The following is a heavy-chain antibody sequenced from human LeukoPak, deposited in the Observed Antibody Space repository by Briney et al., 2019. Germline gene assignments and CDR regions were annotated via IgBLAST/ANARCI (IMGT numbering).Heavy chain of an antibody. V-gene: IGHV3-21*01. D-gene: IGHD3-3*01. CDR2: ISSSSSYI. J-gene: IGHJ4*02. CDR3: ARDGWLGRITIFGVPRGGFDY. CDR1: GFTFSSYS. Sequence: GGSLRLSCAASGFTFSSYSMNWVRQAPGKGLEWVSSISSSSSYIYYADSVKGRFTISRDNAKNSLYLQMNSLRAEGTAVYYCARDGWLGRITIFGVPRGGFDYWGQGTLVTVSS.